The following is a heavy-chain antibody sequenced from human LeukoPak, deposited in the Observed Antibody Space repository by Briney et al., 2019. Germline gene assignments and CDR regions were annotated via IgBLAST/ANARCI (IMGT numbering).Heavy chain of an antibody. V-gene: IGHV1-2*02. CDR2: INPNGGGT. Sequence: ASVKVSCKASGYTFTGYYMHWVRQAPGQGLEWMGWINPNGGGTNYAQKFQGRVTMTRDTSISTAYMELSRLRSDDTAVYYCASAMVDYYGMDVWGQGTTVTVSS. J-gene: IGHJ6*02. CDR3: ASAMVDYYGMDV. D-gene: IGHD5-18*01. CDR1: GYTFTGYY.